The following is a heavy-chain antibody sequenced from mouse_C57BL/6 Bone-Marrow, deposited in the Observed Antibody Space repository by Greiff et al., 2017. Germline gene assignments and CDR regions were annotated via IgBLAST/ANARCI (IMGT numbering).Heavy chain of an antibody. CDR2: ILPGGGST. V-gene: IGHV1-9*01. J-gene: IGHJ3*01. Sequence: VQLQQSGAELMKPGASVKLSCKATGYTFTGYWIEWVKQRPGHGLEWIGVILPGGGSTNYNEKFKGKATFTADTSSNTAYMQLSSLTTEDSAIYYGTGSNSWFDYWGQGTLVTVSA. CDR3: TGSNSWFDY. D-gene: IGHD2-5*01. CDR1: GYTFTGYW.